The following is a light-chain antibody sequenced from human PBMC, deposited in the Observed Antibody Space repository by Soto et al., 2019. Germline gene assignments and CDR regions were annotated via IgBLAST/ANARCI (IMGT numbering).Light chain of an antibody. V-gene: IGKV3-20*01. CDR1: QSVSSSY. Sequence: EIVLTQSPGTLSLSPGERATLSCRASQSVSSSYLAWYQHKPGQAPRLLLYGASSRATGIPDRFSGSGSGTHFTLTISRLEPEDFAVYYCQQYDSSLFTFGAGTKVDIK. CDR2: GAS. CDR3: QQYDSSLFT. J-gene: IGKJ3*01.